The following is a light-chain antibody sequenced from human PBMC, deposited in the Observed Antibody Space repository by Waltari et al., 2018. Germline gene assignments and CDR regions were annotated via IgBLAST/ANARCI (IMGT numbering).Light chain of an antibody. J-gene: IGLJ3*02. Sequence: QSVLTQPPSASGTPGQRVTISSSGSSFNIGTGPFSWYQQLPGTAPRLLTYANIHRPSGVPARFSGSKSGTSASLAISGLQVEDEADYYCAAWDDDLNGWVFGGGTKVTVL. CDR1: SFNIGTGP. CDR3: AAWDDDLNGWV. V-gene: IGLV1-44*01. CDR2: ANI.